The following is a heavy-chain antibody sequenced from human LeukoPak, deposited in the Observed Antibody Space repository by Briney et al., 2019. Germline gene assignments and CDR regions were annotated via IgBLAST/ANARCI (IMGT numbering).Heavy chain of an antibody. Sequence: GGSLRLSCAASGFTFSSYEMNWVRQAPGKVLEWVSYITTSGSTIYYADSVKGRFTISRDNAKNSLYLQMNSLRPEDTAVYYCARDRRDSSGKFPNDAFDIWGQGTMVTVSS. CDR1: GFTFSSYE. CDR2: ITTSGSTI. J-gene: IGHJ3*02. CDR3: ARDRRDSSGKFPNDAFDI. V-gene: IGHV3-48*03. D-gene: IGHD6-19*01.